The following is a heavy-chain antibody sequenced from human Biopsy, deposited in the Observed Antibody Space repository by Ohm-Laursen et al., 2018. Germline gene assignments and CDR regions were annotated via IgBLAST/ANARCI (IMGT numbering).Heavy chain of an antibody. J-gene: IGHJ6*02. CDR1: GFAFNLYE. CDR3: ARVLLPAAAVHYGMDA. Sequence: SLRLSCSASGFAFNLYEMNWVRQAPGKGMEWISYIYGGGSPVSYADPVKGRFTISRDNAKNSLYLQMNSLRAEDTAVYYCARVLLPAAAVHYGMDAWGQGTTVTVSS. D-gene: IGHD2-2*01. V-gene: IGHV3-48*03. CDR2: IYGGGSPV.